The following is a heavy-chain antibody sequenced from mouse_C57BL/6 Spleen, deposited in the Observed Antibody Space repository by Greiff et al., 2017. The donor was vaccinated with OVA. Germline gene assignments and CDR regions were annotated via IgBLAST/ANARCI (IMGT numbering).Heavy chain of an antibody. CDR2: INPKNGGT. V-gene: IGHV1-26*01. J-gene: IGHJ2*01. CDR3: ARARTGYFDY. CDR1: GYTFTDYY. Sequence: VQLQQSGPELVKPGASVKISCKASGYTFTDYYMNWVKQSHGKSLEWIGDINPKNGGTSYNQKFKGKATLTVDKSSSTAYMELRSLTSEDSAVYYGARARTGYFDYWGQGTTLTVSS.